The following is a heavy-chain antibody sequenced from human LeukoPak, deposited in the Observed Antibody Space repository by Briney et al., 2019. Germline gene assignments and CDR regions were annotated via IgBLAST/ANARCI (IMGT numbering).Heavy chain of an antibody. CDR2: ISYDGSNK. Sequence: GSLRLSCAASGFTFSSYGMHWVRQAPGKGLEWVAVISYDGSNKYYADSVKGRFTISRDNSKNTLYLQMNSLRAEDTAVYYCAKGDYYDSSGYYLYFDYWGQGTLVTVSS. CDR1: GFTFSSYG. D-gene: IGHD3-22*01. CDR3: AKGDYYDSSGYYLYFDY. J-gene: IGHJ4*02. V-gene: IGHV3-30*18.